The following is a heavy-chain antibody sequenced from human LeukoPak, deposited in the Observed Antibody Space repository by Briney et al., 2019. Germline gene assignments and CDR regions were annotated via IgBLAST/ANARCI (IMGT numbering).Heavy chain of an antibody. Sequence: SETLSLTCAVYGGSSSGYYWSWIRQPPGKGLEWIGEINHSGSTNYNPSLKSRVTISLDTSKKHFSLKLSSVTAASTAVYYCARREYRYYYALGEGNWFDPWGQGTLVTVSS. D-gene: IGHD3-10*01. J-gene: IGHJ5*02. V-gene: IGHV4-34*01. CDR3: ARREYRYYYALGEGNWFDP. CDR2: INHSGST. CDR1: GGSSSGYY.